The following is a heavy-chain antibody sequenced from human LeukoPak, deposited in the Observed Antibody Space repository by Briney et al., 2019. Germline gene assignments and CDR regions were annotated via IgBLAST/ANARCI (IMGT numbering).Heavy chain of an antibody. CDR3: ARGRIISGHGLGRPLNWFDP. D-gene: IGHD3-10*01. V-gene: IGHV1-2*02. CDR1: GYTFTGYY. Sequence: ASVKVSCKASGYTFTGYYMHWVRQAPGQGLEWMGWINPNSGGTNYAQKFQGRVTMTRDTSISTAYMELSRLRSDDTAVYYCARGRIISGHGLGRPLNWFDPWGQGTLVTVSS. J-gene: IGHJ5*02. CDR2: INPNSGGT.